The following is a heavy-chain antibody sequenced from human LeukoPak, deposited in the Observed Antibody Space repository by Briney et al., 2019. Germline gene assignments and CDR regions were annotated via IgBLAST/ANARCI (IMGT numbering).Heavy chain of an antibody. Sequence: GGSLRLSCAASGFTFSNYWIHWVRHAPGKGLVWVSRINTDGSTTTYADSVKGRFSISRDNAKNTVYLQMNSLRAEDTAVYYCARALIAVAGTPGYWGQGTLVTVSS. V-gene: IGHV3-74*01. CDR1: GFTFSNYW. J-gene: IGHJ4*02. CDR2: INTDGSTT. CDR3: ARALIAVAGTPGY. D-gene: IGHD6-19*01.